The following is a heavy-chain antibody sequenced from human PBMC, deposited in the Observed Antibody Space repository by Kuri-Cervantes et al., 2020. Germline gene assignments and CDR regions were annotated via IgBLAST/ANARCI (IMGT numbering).Heavy chain of an antibody. Sequence: GESLKISCAASGFTFSSYAMSWVRQAPGKGLEWVANIKQDGSEKYYVDSVKGRFTISRDNAKNSLYLQMNSLRAEDTAVYYCACPAYGSWPVWGQGTTVTVSS. CDR2: IKQDGSEK. J-gene: IGHJ6*02. V-gene: IGHV3-7*01. CDR1: GFTFSSYA. D-gene: IGHD3-10*01. CDR3: ACPAYGSWPV.